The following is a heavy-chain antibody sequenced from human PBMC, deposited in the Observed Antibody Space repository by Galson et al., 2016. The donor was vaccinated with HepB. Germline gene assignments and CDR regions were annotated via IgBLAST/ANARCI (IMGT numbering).Heavy chain of an antibody. D-gene: IGHD5-12*01. J-gene: IGHJ4*02. CDR2: ISSSGNNI. CDR1: GFTLSSYV. V-gene: IGHV3-48*03. Sequence: SLRLSCAASGFTLSSYVMNWVRQAPGKGLEWVSFISSSGNNIYYADSVKGRFTISRDNARNSLYLQMNSLRAEDTAVYYCARVRWLRWDCWGQGTLVTVSA. CDR3: ARVRWLRWDC.